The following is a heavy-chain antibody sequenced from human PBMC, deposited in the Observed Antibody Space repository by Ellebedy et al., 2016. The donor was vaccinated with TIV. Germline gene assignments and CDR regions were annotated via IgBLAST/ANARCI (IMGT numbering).Heavy chain of an antibody. CDR2: IKGDGSFT. V-gene: IGHV3-74*01. CDR3: VRDGDHWDFDY. D-gene: IGHD7-27*01. CDR1: GFTFRSYW. Sequence: GGSLRLXCAASGFTFRSYWMHWVRQAPGKGLVWVSRIKGDGSFTNYADSVKGRFTISRDNAKNTLYLQVSSLRAEDTAVYFCVRDGDHWDFDYWGQGTLVTVSS. J-gene: IGHJ4*02.